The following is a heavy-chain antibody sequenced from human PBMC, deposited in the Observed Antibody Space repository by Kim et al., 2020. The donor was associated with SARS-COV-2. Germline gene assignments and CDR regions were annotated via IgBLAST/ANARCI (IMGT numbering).Heavy chain of an antibody. CDR3: ARVGPETSAVEY. Sequence: SETLSLTCTVSGDSVSRGSYYWGWIRQPPGKGLEWIGSINYSGNTYYNPSLKSRVTISVDTSKNQFSLKLRSVTAADTAVYYCARVGPETSAVEYWGQGTLVTVSS. J-gene: IGHJ4*02. V-gene: IGHV4-39*01. CDR1: GDSVSRGSYY. CDR2: INYSGNT.